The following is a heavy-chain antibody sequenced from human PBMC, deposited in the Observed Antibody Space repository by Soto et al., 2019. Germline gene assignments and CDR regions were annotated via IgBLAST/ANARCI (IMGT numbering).Heavy chain of an antibody. CDR2: IIPIFGTA. D-gene: IGHD3-10*01. J-gene: IGHJ6*02. CDR3: ARGYYGSGSYYNSPSYYGMDV. Sequence: GASVKVSCKASGGTFSSYAISWVRQAPGQGLEWMGGIIPIFGTANYAQKFQGRVTITADESTSTAYMELSSLRSEDTAVYYCARGYYGSGSYYNSPSYYGMDVWGQGTTVTVSS. CDR1: GGTFSSYA. V-gene: IGHV1-69*13.